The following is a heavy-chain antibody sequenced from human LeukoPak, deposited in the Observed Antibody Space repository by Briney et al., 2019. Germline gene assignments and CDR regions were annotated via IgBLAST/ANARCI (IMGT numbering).Heavy chain of an antibody. V-gene: IGHV4-61*05. J-gene: IGHJ3*02. CDR3: ARSGPKLRSAFDI. CDR2: IYYSGST. CDR1: GGSISSSSYY. D-gene: IGHD1-7*01. Sequence: SETLSLTCTVSGGSISSSSYYWGWIRQPPGKGLEWIGYIYYSGSTNYNPSLKSRVTISVDTSKNQFSLKLSSVTAADTAVYYCARSGPKLRSAFDIWGQGTMVTVSS.